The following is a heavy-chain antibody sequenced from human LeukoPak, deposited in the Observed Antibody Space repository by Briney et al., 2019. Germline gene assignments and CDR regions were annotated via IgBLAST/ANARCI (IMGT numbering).Heavy chain of an antibody. CDR1: GYTFTDYY. Sequence: VASVKVSCKASGYTFTDYYMQWVRQAPGQGPEWMGRINPNSGDTNYAQKFQGRVTMTRDTSITTAYMEVSSLRSDDTAIYYCARGYSAMVISDYWGQGTLVTVSS. CDR3: ARGYSAMVISDY. D-gene: IGHD5-18*01. V-gene: IGHV1-2*06. J-gene: IGHJ4*02. CDR2: INPNSGDT.